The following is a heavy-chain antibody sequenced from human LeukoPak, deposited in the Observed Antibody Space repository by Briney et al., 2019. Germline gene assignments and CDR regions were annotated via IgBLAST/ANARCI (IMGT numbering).Heavy chain of an antibody. V-gene: IGHV3-21*01. J-gene: IGHJ6*04. CDR3: ARAAGRMDV. Sequence: GGSLRLSCEASGFTFSSNAMSWVRQAPGKGLEWVSSISSSSSYIYYADSVKGRFTISRDNAKNSLYLQMNSLRAEDTAVYYCARAAGRMDVWGKGTTVTVSS. D-gene: IGHD6-25*01. CDR1: GFTFSSNA. CDR2: ISSSSSYI.